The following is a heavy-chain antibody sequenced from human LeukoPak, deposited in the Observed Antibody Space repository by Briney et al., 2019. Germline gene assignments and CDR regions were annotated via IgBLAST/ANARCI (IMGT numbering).Heavy chain of an antibody. CDR2: VRSKANTYAT. D-gene: IGHD3-22*01. V-gene: IGHV3-73*01. J-gene: IGHJ4*02. Sequence: PGGSLRLSCEASGFSFSGSAMHWVRQASGKGLEWVGRVRSKANTYATAYAASVKGRFIISRDDSKNTAYLQMNSLKTEDTAVYYCTRPDYDSSSSTFDYWGQGTLVTVSS. CDR3: TRPDYDSSSSTFDY. CDR1: GFSFSGSA.